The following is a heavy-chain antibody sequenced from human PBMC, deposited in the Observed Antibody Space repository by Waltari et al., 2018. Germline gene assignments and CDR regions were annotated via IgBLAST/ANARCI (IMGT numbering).Heavy chain of an antibody. J-gene: IGHJ6*03. D-gene: IGHD6-19*01. CDR1: GFTFDDYA. Sequence: EVQLVESGGGLVQPGRSLRLSCAASGFTFDDYAMHWVRQAPGKGLEWVSGISWNSGSIGYADSVKGRFTISRDNAKNSLYLQMNSLRAEDTALYYCAKGSGHGPYYYMDVWGKGTTVTVSS. CDR3: AKGSGHGPYYYMDV. V-gene: IGHV3-9*01. CDR2: ISWNSGSI.